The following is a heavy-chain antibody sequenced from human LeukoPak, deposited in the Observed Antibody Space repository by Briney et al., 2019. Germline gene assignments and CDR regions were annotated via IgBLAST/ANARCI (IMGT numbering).Heavy chain of an antibody. D-gene: IGHD3-9*01. V-gene: IGHV3-23*02. CDR1: GSIFSNYA. CDR2: ISGSGEST. J-gene: IGHJ4*02. CDR3: AREDWDFDY. Sequence: TGGSLRLSCAASGSIFSNYAITWIRQAPGKGLEWVSEISGSGESTYYGDSVKGRFTISRDNSKNTLYLQMNSLRAGDTAIYYCAREDWDFDYWGQGTLVTVSS.